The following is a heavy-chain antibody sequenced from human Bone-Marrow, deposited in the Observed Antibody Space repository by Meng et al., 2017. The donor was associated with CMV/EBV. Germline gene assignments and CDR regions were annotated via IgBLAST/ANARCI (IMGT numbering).Heavy chain of an antibody. CDR2: ISSSSSYI. J-gene: IGHJ5*02. Sequence: GESLKISCAASGFTFSSYGMNWVRQAPGKGLEWVSSISSSSSYIYYADSVKGRFTISRDNAKNSLYLQMNSLRAEDTAVYYCARAPVPAGLNWFDPWGQGTLVTVSS. CDR3: ARAPVPAGLNWFDP. V-gene: IGHV3-21*01. D-gene: IGHD2-2*01. CDR1: GFTFSSYG.